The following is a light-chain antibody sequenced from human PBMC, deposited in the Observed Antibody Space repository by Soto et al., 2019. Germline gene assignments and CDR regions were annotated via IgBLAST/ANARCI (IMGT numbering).Light chain of an antibody. CDR2: DAS. CDR1: QSISSW. Sequence: DIQMTQSPSTLSASVGDRVTITCRASQSISSWLAWYQQKPGKAPKLLIYDASSLESGVPSRFSGSGSGTDFTLTISSLQPEDFATYYCQQADSFPTFGGGTKVDI. CDR3: QQADSFPT. J-gene: IGKJ4*01. V-gene: IGKV1-5*01.